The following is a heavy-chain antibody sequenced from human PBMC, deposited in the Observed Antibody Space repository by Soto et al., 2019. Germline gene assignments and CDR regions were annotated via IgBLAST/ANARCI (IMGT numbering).Heavy chain of an antibody. V-gene: IGHV1-69*13. CDR1: GGTFSSYA. CDR2: IIPIFGTA. J-gene: IGHJ5*02. CDR3: ARGGLRYFDQGNWFDP. Sequence: SVKVSCKTSGGTFSSYAISWVRQAPGQGLEWMGGIIPIFGTANYAQKFQGRVTITADESTSTAYMELSSLRSEDTAVYYCARGGLRYFDQGNWFDPWGQGTLVTVSS. D-gene: IGHD3-9*01.